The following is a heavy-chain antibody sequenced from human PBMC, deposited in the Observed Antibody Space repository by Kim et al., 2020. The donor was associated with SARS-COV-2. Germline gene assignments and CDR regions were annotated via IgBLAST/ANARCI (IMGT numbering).Heavy chain of an antibody. CDR2: ISYDGSNK. Sequence: GGSLRLSCAASGFTFSSYGMHWVRQAPGKGLEWVAVISYDGSNKYYADSVKGRFTISRDNSKNTLYLQMNSLRAEDTAVYYCARDXXVDIVATGYWGQGTXVTVSS. CDR3: ARDXXVDIVATGY. V-gene: IGHV3-33*05. J-gene: IGHJ4*02. D-gene: IGHD5-12*01. CDR1: GFTFSSYG.